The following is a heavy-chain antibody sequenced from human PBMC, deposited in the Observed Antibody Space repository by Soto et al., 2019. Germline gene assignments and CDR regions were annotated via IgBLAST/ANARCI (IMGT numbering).Heavy chain of an antibody. J-gene: IGHJ5*02. CDR1: GGSISSGGYY. Sequence: QVQLQESGPGLVKASQTLSLTCTVSGGSISSGGYYWSWIRQHPGKGLEWIGSIYNSGSTYYNPTLKSRVTISADTSKNQFSLKVSSVTAADTVVYCCARDPAPWGQGTLVTVSS. CDR2: IYNSGST. CDR3: ARDPAP. V-gene: IGHV4-31*03.